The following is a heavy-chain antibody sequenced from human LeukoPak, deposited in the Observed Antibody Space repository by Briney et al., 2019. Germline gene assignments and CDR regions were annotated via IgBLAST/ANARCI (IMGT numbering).Heavy chain of an antibody. V-gene: IGHV4-59*08. D-gene: IGHD5-18*01. CDR3: ARLISSSGYSYGFDAFDV. CDR2: VSYSGST. Sequence: SETLSLTCTVYGGSIRSYLWGWIRQRPGKGLEWIGYVSYSGSTNNSPSLKSRVTISVDTSKNQFSLKLSSVTAADTAVYYCARLISSSGYSYGFDAFDVWGQGTMVTLSS. CDR1: GGSIRSYL. J-gene: IGHJ3*01.